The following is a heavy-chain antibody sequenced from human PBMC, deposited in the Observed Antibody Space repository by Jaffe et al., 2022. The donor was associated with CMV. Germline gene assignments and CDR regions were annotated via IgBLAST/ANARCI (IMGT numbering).Heavy chain of an antibody. Sequence: EVQLVESGGALVQPGGSLRLSCAASGFTYSNDWMGWVRQAPGKGLEWVANINPDGSEQNYVDSVKGRFTVSRDNAKNSLYLQLNSLRVDEDTAVYYCARGGGSGWPFECWGQGTLVTVSS. CDR3: ARGGGSGWPFEC. V-gene: IGHV3-7*04. J-gene: IGHJ5*01. CDR2: INPDGSEQ. CDR1: GFTYSNDW. D-gene: IGHD6-19*01.